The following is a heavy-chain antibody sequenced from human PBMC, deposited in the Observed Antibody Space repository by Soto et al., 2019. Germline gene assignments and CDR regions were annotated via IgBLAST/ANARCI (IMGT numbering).Heavy chain of an antibody. CDR1: GGTFSDSV. CDR2: IVPIFGKA. J-gene: IGHJ4*02. Sequence: SVKVSCKASGGTFSDSVTSWVRQAPGQGLEWMGGIVPIFGKANLAEKFQDRVTITADESTSTAYMKLSSLRSEDTAVYYCARGRDGSNYYFDYWGQGTLVTVSS. V-gene: IGHV1-69*13. CDR3: ARGRDGSNYYFDY. D-gene: IGHD3-10*01.